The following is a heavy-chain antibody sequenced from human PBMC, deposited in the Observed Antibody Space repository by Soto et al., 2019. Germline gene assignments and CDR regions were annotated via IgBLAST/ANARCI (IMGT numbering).Heavy chain of an antibody. CDR2: IIPIFGSP. CDR1: GGAFSSYA. D-gene: IGHD5-12*01. Sequence: GASVKVSCKASGGAFSSYAISWVRQAPGQGLEWMGGIIPIFGSPNYAQTFQGRVTITADKSTSTAYMELSSLRSEDTAVYYCARSGSLGNGATIGYWGQGTLVTVSS. CDR3: ARSGSLGNGATIGY. V-gene: IGHV1-69*06. J-gene: IGHJ4*02.